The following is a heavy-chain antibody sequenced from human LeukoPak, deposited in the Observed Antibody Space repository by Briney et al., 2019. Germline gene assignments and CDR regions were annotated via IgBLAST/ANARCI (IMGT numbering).Heavy chain of an antibody. CDR3: AREAATRDSSGYYSHDY. Sequence: GGSLRLSCAASGFTFSSSAMSWVRQAPGKGLEWVSAISNNGGYTYYADSVKGRFTISRDNSKNTLYLQMNSLRAEDTAVYYCAREAATRDSSGYYSHDYWGQGTLVTVSS. D-gene: IGHD3-22*01. CDR1: GFTFSSSA. J-gene: IGHJ4*02. V-gene: IGHV3-23*01. CDR2: ISNNGGYT.